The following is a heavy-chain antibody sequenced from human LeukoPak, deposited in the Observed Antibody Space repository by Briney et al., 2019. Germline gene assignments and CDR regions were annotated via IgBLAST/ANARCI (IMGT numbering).Heavy chain of an antibody. J-gene: IGHJ4*02. CDR3: ARDSRDIAWYFDF. CDR1: GFTFSSYA. CDR2: ITGSGDTT. V-gene: IGHV3-23*01. D-gene: IGHD2-15*01. Sequence: GGSLRLSCAASGFTFSSYAVTWVRQAPGKGLEWVSGITGSGDTTFYADSVKGRFTISRDNSRNTLYLQMHSLGAEDTAVYYCARDSRDIAWYFDFWGQGTLVTVSS.